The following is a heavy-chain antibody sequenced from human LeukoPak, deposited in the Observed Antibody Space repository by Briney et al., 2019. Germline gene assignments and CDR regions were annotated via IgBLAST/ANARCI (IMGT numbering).Heavy chain of an antibody. V-gene: IGHV3-73*01. CDR1: GFTFSGSA. D-gene: IGHD5-12*01. CDR2: IRSKANSYAT. J-gene: IGHJ4*02. CDR3: TRPTYDYYFDY. Sequence: GGTLRLSCAASGFTFSGSAMHWVRQASGKGLEWVGRIRSKANSYATAYAASVKGRFTISRDDSKNTAYLQMNSLKTDDTAVYYCTRPTYDYYFDYWGQGTLVTGSS.